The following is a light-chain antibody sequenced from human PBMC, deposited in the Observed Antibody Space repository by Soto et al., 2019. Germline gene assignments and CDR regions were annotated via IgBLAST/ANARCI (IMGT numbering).Light chain of an antibody. V-gene: IGLV2-23*01. J-gene: IGLJ1*01. Sequence: QSVLTQPASVSGSPGQSITISCTGTSSDVGSYNLVSWYQQHPGKAPKLMIYEGSKRPSGISNRFSGSKSGNTASLTISGLQAEDEVEYYCCSYADSSRIYVFGSGTKVTVL. CDR2: EGS. CDR3: CSYADSSRIYV. CDR1: SSDVGSYNL.